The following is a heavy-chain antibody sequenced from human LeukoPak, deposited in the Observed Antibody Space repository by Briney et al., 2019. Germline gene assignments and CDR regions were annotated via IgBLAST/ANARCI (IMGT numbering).Heavy chain of an antibody. CDR1: GFSFSSYG. Sequence: GGSLRLSCAASGFSFSSYGMHWVRQAPGKGLEWVAVIWYDGSKEYYADSVKGRFTISRDNSKNTLYLQMNSLRAEDTAVYYCAKDRDTAMEVDYWGQGTLVTVSS. CDR2: IWYDGSKE. J-gene: IGHJ4*02. D-gene: IGHD5-18*01. CDR3: AKDRDTAMEVDY. V-gene: IGHV3-33*06.